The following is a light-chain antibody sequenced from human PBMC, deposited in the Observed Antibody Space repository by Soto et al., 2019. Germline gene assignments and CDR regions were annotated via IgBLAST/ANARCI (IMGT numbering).Light chain of an antibody. J-gene: IGKJ1*01. V-gene: IGKV1-39*01. CDR3: QQSYSTPPT. CDR2: AAS. CDR1: QSISSY. Sequence: IQMTQSPSSLSASVGERVTITCRASQSISSYLNWYQQKPGKAPKLLIYAASSLQSGVPSRFSGSGSGTDFTLTISSLQPEDFATYYCQQSYSTPPTFGQGTKVEIK.